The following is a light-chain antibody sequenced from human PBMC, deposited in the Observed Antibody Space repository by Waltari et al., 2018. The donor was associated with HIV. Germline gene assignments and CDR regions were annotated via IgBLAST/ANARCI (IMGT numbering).Light chain of an antibody. Sequence: EILLTQSPVTLSVSPGETATLSCWASHNISSALAWYQHTPGQAPRLLITHSSTRSTALPDRFSGRGSVTDFTLTLTNVQPEDFVIYVCQNYYDWPPYTFGQGTKVEIK. CDR1: HNISSA. J-gene: IGKJ2*01. V-gene: IGKV3D-15*01. CDR2: HSS. CDR3: QNYYDWPPYT.